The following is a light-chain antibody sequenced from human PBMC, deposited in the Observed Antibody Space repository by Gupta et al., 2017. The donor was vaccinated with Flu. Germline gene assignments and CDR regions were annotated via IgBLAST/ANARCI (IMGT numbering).Light chain of an antibody. J-gene: IGLJ3*02. CDR3: QGWDTSSGPTWV. CDR2: DDS. Sequence: SYVLTQPPSVSVAPGKTARITCGGNNIESKSVHWYQEKPGQAPVLVVYDDSDRPSGIPERFSGSNSGTTATLTISRVEAGDEADYYCQGWDTSSGPTWVFGGGTKLTVL. CDR1: NIESKS. V-gene: IGLV3-21*03.